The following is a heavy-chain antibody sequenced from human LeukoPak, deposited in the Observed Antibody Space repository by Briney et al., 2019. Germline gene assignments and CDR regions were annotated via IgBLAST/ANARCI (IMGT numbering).Heavy chain of an antibody. V-gene: IGHV4-31*03. J-gene: IGHJ6*04. CDR2: IYYSGST. Sequence: PSETLSLTCTVSGGSISSGGYYWSWIRQHPGKGLERIGYIYYSGSTYYNPSLKSRVTISVDTSKNQCSLELSSVTAADTAVYYCARQVTTQYYYYYYGMDVWGKGTTVTVFS. CDR3: ARQVTTQYYYYYYGMDV. CDR1: GGSISSGGYY. D-gene: IGHD4-17*01.